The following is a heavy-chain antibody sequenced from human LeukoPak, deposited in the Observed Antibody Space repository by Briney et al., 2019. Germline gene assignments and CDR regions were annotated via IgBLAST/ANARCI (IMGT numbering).Heavy chain of an antibody. CDR2: INHSGST. Sequence: SSETLSLTCTVSGGSISSSSYYWGWIRQPPGKGLEWIGEINHSGSTNYNPSLKSRVTISVDTSKNQFSLKLSSVTAADTAVYYCARVYSSGWYPSFDYWGQGTLVTVSS. J-gene: IGHJ4*02. CDR3: ARVYSSGWYPSFDY. V-gene: IGHV4-39*07. D-gene: IGHD6-19*01. CDR1: GGSISSSSYY.